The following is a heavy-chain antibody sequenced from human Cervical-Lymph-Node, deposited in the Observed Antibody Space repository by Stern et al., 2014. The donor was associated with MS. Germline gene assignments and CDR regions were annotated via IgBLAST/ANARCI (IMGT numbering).Heavy chain of an antibody. J-gene: IGHJ4*02. CDR2: VKRKTDGGTT. D-gene: IGHD2-21*02. V-gene: IGHV3-15*01. Sequence: EVQLEESGGNLVKPGGSLRLSCAVSGFSFSDAWMTWVRQAPGKGLEWVGRVKRKTDGGTTDYAAHVKGRFNISRDDSENTVYLQMSSLKTEDTAIYYCNAWAYCGGDCPRFDYWGQGILVTVSS. CDR1: GFSFSDAW. CDR3: NAWAYCGGDCPRFDY.